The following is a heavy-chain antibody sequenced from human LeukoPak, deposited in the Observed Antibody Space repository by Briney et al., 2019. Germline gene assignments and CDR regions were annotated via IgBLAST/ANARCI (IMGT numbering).Heavy chain of an antibody. D-gene: IGHD5-24*01. CDR2: ISSDEHNK. CDR1: GFTFSTYV. Sequence: PGRSLRLSCATSGFTFSTYVMHWVRQAPGKGLEWVALISSDEHNKYYADSVKGRFTISRDNSKNTLYLQMNSLRTEDTAVYYCARVSGGYNNDWGQGTLVTVSS. V-gene: IGHV3-30*03. J-gene: IGHJ4*02. CDR3: ARVSGGYNND.